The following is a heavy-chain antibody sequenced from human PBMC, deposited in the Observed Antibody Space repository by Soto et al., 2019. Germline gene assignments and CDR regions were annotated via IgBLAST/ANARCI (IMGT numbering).Heavy chain of an antibody. Sequence: EVQLVESGGDLVKPGGSLRLSCAASGFTFNDAWMSWVRQAPGKGLEWVGRIKSKTDGGTTDYAAPVKGRFTISRDDSKNTLYLQMNSLRAEDTAVYYCAKDLASGMDVWGQGTTVTVSS. CDR1: GFTFNDAW. CDR3: AKDLASGMDV. V-gene: IGHV3-15*01. J-gene: IGHJ6*02. CDR2: IKSKTDGGTT.